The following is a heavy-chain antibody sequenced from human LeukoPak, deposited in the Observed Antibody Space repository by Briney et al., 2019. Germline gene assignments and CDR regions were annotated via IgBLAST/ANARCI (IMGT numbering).Heavy chain of an antibody. V-gene: IGHV3-30*04. CDR1: GFTFSSYA. D-gene: IGHD6-13*01. J-gene: IGHJ4*02. Sequence: GGSLRLSCAASGFTFSSYAMHWVRQAPGKGLEGVAVISYDGSNKYYADSVKGRFTISRDNSKNTLYLQMNSLRAEDTAVYYCARDTDSWYFDYWGQGTLVTVSS. CDR3: ARDTDSWYFDY. CDR2: ISYDGSNK.